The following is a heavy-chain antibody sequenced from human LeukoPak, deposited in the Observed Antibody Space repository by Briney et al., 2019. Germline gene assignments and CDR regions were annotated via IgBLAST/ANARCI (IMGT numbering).Heavy chain of an antibody. Sequence: PGGSLRLSCAASGFTFSSYAMSWVRQAPGKGLEWVSAISGSGGSTYYADSVKGRFTISRDSSKNTLFLQMNRLRPKDAAVYYCAKAPVTTCRGAYCYPFDYWGQGTLVTVSS. J-gene: IGHJ4*02. CDR2: ISGSGGST. D-gene: IGHD2-21*01. CDR1: GFTFSSYA. CDR3: AKAPVTTCRGAYCYPFDY. V-gene: IGHV3-23*01.